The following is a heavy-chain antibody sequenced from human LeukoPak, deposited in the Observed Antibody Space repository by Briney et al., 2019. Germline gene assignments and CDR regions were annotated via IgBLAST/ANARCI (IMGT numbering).Heavy chain of an antibody. D-gene: IGHD6-19*01. V-gene: IGHV3-53*01. CDR2: IYSGGST. Sequence: PGGSLRLSCAASGFTVSSNYMSWVRQAPGKGLEWVSVIYSGGSTYYADSVEGRFTISRDNSKNTLYLQMNSLRAEDTAVYYCARSVGLPVAGTGGYFDYWGQGTLVTVSS. CDR3: ARSVGLPVAGTGGYFDY. CDR1: GFTVSSNY. J-gene: IGHJ4*02.